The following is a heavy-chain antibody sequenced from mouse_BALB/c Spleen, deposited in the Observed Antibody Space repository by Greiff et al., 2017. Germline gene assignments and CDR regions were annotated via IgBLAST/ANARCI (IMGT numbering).Heavy chain of an antibody. D-gene: IGHD2-10*01. V-gene: IGHV1-69*02. Sequence: VQLQQSGAELVKPGASVKLSCKASGYTFTSYWMHWVKQRPGQGLEWIGEIDPSDSYTNYNQKFKGKATLTVDKSSSTAYMQLSSLTSEDSAVYYCARGVAYYRGGWGQGNALTVS. CDR2: IDPSDSYT. J-gene: IGHJ2*01. CDR3: ARGVAYYRGG. CDR1: GYTFTSYW.